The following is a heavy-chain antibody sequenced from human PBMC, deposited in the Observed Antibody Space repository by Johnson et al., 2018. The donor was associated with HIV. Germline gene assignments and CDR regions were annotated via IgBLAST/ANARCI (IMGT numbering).Heavy chain of an antibody. CDR3: AKGYSVLNDDAFDI. V-gene: IGHV3-15*01. Sequence: VQLVESGGGLVKPGGSLRLSCAASGFTFSNAWMSWVRQAPGKGLEWVGRIKSKTDGGTTDYAAPVKGRFTISRDDSKNTLYLQMNSLKTEDTAVYYCAKGYSVLNDDAFDIWGQGTMVTVSP. D-gene: IGHD5-18*01. CDR2: IKSKTDGGTT. J-gene: IGHJ3*02. CDR1: GFTFSNAW.